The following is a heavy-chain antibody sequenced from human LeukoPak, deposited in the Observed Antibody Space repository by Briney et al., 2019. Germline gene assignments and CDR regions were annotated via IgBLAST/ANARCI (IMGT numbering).Heavy chain of an antibody. J-gene: IGHJ6*03. D-gene: IGHD6-6*01. V-gene: IGHV5-51*01. CDR2: IYPGDSDT. CDR3: ARSSIGYYYYYYMDV. CDR1: GYSFTSYW. Sequence: GESLKISCKGPGYSFTSYWIGWVRQMPGKGLEWMGIIYPGDSDTRYSPSFQGQVTISADKSISNAYLQWSSLKASDTAMYYCARSSIGYYYYYYMDVWGKGTTVTDSS.